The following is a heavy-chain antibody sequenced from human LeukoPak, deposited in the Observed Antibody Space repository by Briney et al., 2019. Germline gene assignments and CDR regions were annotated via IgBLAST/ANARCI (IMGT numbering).Heavy chain of an antibody. J-gene: IGHJ6*03. CDR2: ITGRGDAT. Sequence: GGSLRLSCAASDFSFITYAMSWVRQAPGKGLEWVSTITGRGDATYYADSVKGRFTISRDNSKNTLYLQMNSLRAEDTAVYYCAKDYYGSGSYGAPDYYYYYYMDVWGKGTTVTVSS. CDR1: DFSFITYA. CDR3: AKDYYGSGSYGAPDYYYYYYMDV. D-gene: IGHD3-10*01. V-gene: IGHV3-23*01.